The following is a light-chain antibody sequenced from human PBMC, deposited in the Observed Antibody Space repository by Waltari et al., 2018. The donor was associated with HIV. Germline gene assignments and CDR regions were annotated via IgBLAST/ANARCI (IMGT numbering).Light chain of an antibody. Sequence: DIQMAQSPSTLSASVGGSVTITGRASQSVTTWVAWLQQKPGRSPKPLIYRASVLEPGVPSRFRGSGSGTDFTLTISSLQPDDFATYYCQQYDSPPYTFGQGT. CDR1: QSVTTW. V-gene: IGKV1-5*03. J-gene: IGKJ2*01. CDR3: QQYDSPPYT. CDR2: RAS.